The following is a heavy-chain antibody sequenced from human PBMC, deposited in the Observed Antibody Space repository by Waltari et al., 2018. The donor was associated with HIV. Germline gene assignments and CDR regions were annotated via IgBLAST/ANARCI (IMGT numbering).Heavy chain of an antibody. CDR2: IYHSGST. Sequence: QVRLQQWGAGLLKPSETLSLTCAVYGGSFSGYYWTWLRQPPGKGLEWIGEIYHSGSTNYNPALKSRRTISVDTSKNQFSLKMTSVTAADTAVYYCARTYDYDSSGDVFFAFDIWGQGTMITVSP. J-gene: IGHJ3*02. CDR3: ARTYDYDSSGDVFFAFDI. V-gene: IGHV4-34*01. D-gene: IGHD3-22*01. CDR1: GGSFSGYY.